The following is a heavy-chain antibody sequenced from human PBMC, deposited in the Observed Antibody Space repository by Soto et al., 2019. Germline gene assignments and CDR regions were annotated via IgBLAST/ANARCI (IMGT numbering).Heavy chain of an antibody. CDR1: GFTFGDYA. CDR2: IRSKAYGGTT. CDR3: TRCRISVDGALYGMDV. J-gene: IGHJ6*02. V-gene: IGHV3-49*03. Sequence: PGGSLRLSCTASGFTFGDYAMSWFRQAPGKGLEWVGFIRSKAYGGTTEYAASVKGRFTISRDDSRSIAYLQMNSLKIDDTAVYYCTRCRISVDGALYGMDVWGQGTTVTVSS. D-gene: IGHD6-19*01.